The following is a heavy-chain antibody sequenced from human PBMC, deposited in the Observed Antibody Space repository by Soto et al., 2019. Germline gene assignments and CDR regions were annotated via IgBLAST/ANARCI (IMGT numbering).Heavy chain of an antibody. D-gene: IGHD5-18*01. CDR3: ARHVDTAMVDYYYYGMDV. V-gene: IGHV5-51*01. CDR2: IYPGDSDT. Sequence: GEALKISCKGSGYSFTSYWIGWVRQMPGKGLEWMGIIYPGDSDTRYSPSFQGQVTISADKSISTAYLQWSSLKASDTAMYYCARHVDTAMVDYYYYGMDVWGQGTTVTVSS. CDR1: GYSFTSYW. J-gene: IGHJ6*02.